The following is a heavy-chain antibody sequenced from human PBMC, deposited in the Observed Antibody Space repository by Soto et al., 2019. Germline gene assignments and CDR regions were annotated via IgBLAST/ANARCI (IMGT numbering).Heavy chain of an antibody. CDR1: GFSLSSTRMA. D-gene: IGHD6-19*01. CDR3: AHIVVAGLGYYFDY. V-gene: IGHV2-5*02. J-gene: IGHJ4*02. CDR2: IYWDDDK. Sequence: QITLKESGPTLVKPTQTLTLTCTFSGFSLSSTRMAVGWIRQPPGKALEWLALIYWDDDKRYSPFLKSRLTITQDTSKSQVVLTMSNMDPVDTARYYCAHIVVAGLGYYFDYWGQATLVTVSS.